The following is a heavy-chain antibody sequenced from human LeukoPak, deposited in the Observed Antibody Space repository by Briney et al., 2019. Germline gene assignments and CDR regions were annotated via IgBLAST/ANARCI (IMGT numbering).Heavy chain of an antibody. CDR1: GGTFSSYA. CDR2: TIPIFGTG. CDR3: ARSGTYCGGDCYQLDY. Sequence: GASVKVSCKASGGTFSSYAISWVRQAPGQGLEWMGGTIPIFGTGNYAQKFQGRVTITADESTSIAYMELSSLRSEDTAVYYCARSGTYCGGDCYQLDYWGQGTLVTVSS. V-gene: IGHV1-69*13. J-gene: IGHJ4*02. D-gene: IGHD2-21*01.